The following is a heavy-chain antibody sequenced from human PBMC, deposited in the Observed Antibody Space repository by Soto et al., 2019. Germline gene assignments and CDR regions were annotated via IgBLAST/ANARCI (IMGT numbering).Heavy chain of an antibody. CDR3: ARDQSYCESDGHPY. D-gene: IGHD3-10*01. J-gene: IGHJ4*02. Sequence: GGSLRLSCAASGFAFNSYTMTWVRQAPGKGLEWVSSISAASTYIHTADSVKGRFTISRDNVKKSLFLQMDRLRVEDTAVYYWARDQSYCESDGHPYWGQGTLVTGSS. CDR2: ISAASTYI. V-gene: IGHV3-21*01. CDR1: GFAFNSYT.